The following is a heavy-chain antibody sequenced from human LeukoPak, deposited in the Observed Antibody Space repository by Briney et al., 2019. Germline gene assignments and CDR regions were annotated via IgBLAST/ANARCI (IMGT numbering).Heavy chain of an antibody. CDR3: AREQDYDADAFDI. D-gene: IGHD3-16*01. CDR1: DDSISGYY. CDR2: IYYSGST. Sequence: SETLSLTCTVSDDSISGYYWSWIRQPPGKGLEWIGYIYYSGSTNYNPSLKSRVTISVDTSKNQFSLKLSSVTAADTAVYYCAREQDYDADAFDIWGQGTMVTVSS. J-gene: IGHJ3*02. V-gene: IGHV4-59*01.